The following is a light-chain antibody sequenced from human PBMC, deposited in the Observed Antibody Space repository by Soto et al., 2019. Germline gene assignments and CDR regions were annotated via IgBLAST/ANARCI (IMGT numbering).Light chain of an antibody. Sequence: EIVFTKSPTTPALSPGEKATLSCRASQGVSSYLAWYQQKPGQAPRLLIYDASNRATGIPARFSGSGSGTDFTLTISSLEPEDFAVYYCQQRSNRHTFGQGTRLEIK. CDR1: QGVSSY. J-gene: IGKJ5*01. V-gene: IGKV3-11*01. CDR3: QQRSNRHT. CDR2: DAS.